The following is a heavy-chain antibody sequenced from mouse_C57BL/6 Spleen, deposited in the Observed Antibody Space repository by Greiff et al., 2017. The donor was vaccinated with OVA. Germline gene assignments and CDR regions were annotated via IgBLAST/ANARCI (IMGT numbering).Heavy chain of an antibody. V-gene: IGHV1-22*01. J-gene: IGHJ2*01. CDR1: GYTFTDYN. D-gene: IGHD2-2*01. Sequence: VQLQQSGPELVKPGASVKMSCKASGYTFTDYNMPWVKQSHGKSLEWIGYINPNNGGTSYNQKFKGKATLTVNKSSSTAYMELRSLTSEDAAVYYCARMGGYPDYWGQGTTLTVSS. CDR2: INPNNGGT. CDR3: ARMGGYPDY.